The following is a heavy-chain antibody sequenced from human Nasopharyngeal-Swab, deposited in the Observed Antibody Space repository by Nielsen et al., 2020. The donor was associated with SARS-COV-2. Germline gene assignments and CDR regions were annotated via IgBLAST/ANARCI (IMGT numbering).Heavy chain of an antibody. CDR2: ISWNSGSI. V-gene: IGHV3-9*01. D-gene: IGHD3-22*01. Sequence: SLKISCAASGFTFDDYAMHWARQAPGKGLEWVSGISWNSGSIGYADSVKGRFTISRDNAKNSLYLQMNSLRAEDTALYYCAKESYDSSGYYYDFDYWGQGTLVTVSS. CDR1: GFTFDDYA. J-gene: IGHJ4*02. CDR3: AKESYDSSGYYYDFDY.